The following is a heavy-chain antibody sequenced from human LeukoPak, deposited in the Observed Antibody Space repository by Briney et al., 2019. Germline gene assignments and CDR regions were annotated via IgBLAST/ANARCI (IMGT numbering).Heavy chain of an antibody. CDR3: AKDGNVGSYGMDV. CDR1: GFTFSSYG. CDR2: ISYDGSNK. D-gene: IGHD1-26*01. Sequence: GGSLRLSCAASGFTFSSYGMHWVRQAPGKGLEWVAVISYDGSNKYYADSVKGRFTISRDNSKNTLYLQMNSLRAEDTAVYYCAKDGNVGSYGMDVWGQGTTVTVSS. V-gene: IGHV3-30*18. J-gene: IGHJ6*02.